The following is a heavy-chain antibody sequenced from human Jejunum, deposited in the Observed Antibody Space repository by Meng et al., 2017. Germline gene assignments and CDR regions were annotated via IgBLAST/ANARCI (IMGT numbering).Heavy chain of an antibody. V-gene: IGHV3-74*01. CDR3: VISNYYDGSGFYYDN. Sequence: GGSLRLSCPAPGFSFSNLWIHWVRQAPGKGLVWVSRIQSDGTTTTYADSVKGRFTISRDNARNTLYLQMNSLSAEDTAVYYCVISNYYDGSGFYYDNWGQGTLVTVSS. CDR1: GFSFSNLW. J-gene: IGHJ4*02. CDR2: IQSDGTTT. D-gene: IGHD3-22*01.